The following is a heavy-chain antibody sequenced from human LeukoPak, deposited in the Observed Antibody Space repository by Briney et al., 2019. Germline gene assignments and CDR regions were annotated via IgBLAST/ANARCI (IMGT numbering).Heavy chain of an antibody. V-gene: IGHV1-69*04. CDR1: GGTFSSYA. D-gene: IGHD3-3*01. CDR2: IIPILGIA. J-gene: IGHJ4*02. CDR3: ARDSLDDFGVVDY. Sequence: SVKVSCKASGGTFSSYAISWVRQAPGQGLEWMGRIIPILGIANYAQKFQGRVTITADKSTSTAYMELSSLRSEDTAVYYCARDSLDDFGVVDYWGQGTLVTVSS.